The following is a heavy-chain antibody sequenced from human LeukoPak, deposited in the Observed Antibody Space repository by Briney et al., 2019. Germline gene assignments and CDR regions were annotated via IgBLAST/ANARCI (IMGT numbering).Heavy chain of an antibody. CDR1: GYTFTSYG. D-gene: IGHD6-13*01. Sequence: GASVKVSCEASGYTFTSYGISWVRQAPGQGLEWMGWISAYNGNSNYVQKLQGRVTMTTDTSTSTAYMELRSLRSDDTAVYYCARDHQAGVDYYYYVMDVWGQGTTVTVSS. J-gene: IGHJ6*02. CDR2: ISAYNGNS. V-gene: IGHV1-18*01. CDR3: ARDHQAGVDYYYYVMDV.